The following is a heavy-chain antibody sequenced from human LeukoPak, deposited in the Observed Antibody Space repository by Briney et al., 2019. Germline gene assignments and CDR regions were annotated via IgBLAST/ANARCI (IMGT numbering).Heavy chain of an antibody. CDR2: INHSGST. Sequence: SETLSLTCAVYGGSFSGYYWSWIRQPPGKGLEWIGEINHSGSTNYNPSLKSRVTISVDTSKNQFSLKLSSVTAADTAVYYCAREAYDSNNYFDYWGQGTLVTVSS. CDR3: AREAYDSNNYFDY. D-gene: IGHD3-22*01. J-gene: IGHJ4*02. CDR1: GGSFSGYY. V-gene: IGHV4-34*01.